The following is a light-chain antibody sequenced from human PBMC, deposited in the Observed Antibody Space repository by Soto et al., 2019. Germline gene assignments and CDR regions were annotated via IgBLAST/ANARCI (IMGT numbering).Light chain of an antibody. CDR1: QSVSSSY. Sequence: PGERVTLSCRASQSVSSSYLTWYQQKPGQAPRLLIYGASTRATSIPARFSGSGSGTDFTLTISSLQPEDFAVYYCQQAFGQGTKVEIK. CDR2: GAS. CDR3: QQA. J-gene: IGKJ1*01. V-gene: IGKV3D-7*01.